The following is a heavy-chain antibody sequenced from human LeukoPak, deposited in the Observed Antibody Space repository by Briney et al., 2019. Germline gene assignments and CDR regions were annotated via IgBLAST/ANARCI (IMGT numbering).Heavy chain of an antibody. CDR2: ISYDGSNK. D-gene: IGHD3-22*01. CDR3: ARGRYYYDSSGQPSNAFDI. J-gene: IGHJ3*02. V-gene: IGHV3-30-3*01. CDR1: GFTFSSYA. Sequence: GGSLRLSCAASGFTFSSYAMHWVRQAPGMGLEWVAVISYDGSNKYYADSVKGRFTISRDNSKNTLYLQMNSLRAEDTAVYYCARGRYYYDSSGQPSNAFDIWGQGTMVTVSS.